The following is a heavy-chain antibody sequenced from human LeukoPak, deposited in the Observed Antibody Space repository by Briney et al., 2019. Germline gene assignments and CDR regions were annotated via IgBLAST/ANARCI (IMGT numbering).Heavy chain of an antibody. CDR2: IYTGGDT. Sequence: GGSLRLSCAASGFSVSNKYMSWVRQAPGKGLEWVSVIYTGGDTYYADSVRGRFTTSRDNSKNTVNLQMNSLRAEDTALYYCAGGQMFTSGGFDDWGQGTLVTVSS. V-gene: IGHV3-53*01. J-gene: IGHJ4*02. CDR1: GFSVSNKY. CDR3: AGGQMFTSGGFDD. D-gene: IGHD6-19*01.